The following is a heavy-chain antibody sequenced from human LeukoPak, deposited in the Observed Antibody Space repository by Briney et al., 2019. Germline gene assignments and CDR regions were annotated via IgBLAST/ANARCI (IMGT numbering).Heavy chain of an antibody. Sequence: GGSLRLSCAASGFTFSSYAMSWVRQAPGKGLEWVSAISGSGGSTYYADSVKGRFTISRDNSKNTLYLQMNSLRAEDTAVYYCTRVAISSGSGYYCDYWGQGTLVSVSS. D-gene: IGHD3-22*01. CDR1: GFTFSSYA. V-gene: IGHV3-23*01. CDR2: ISGSGGST. CDR3: TRVAISSGSGYYCDY. J-gene: IGHJ4*02.